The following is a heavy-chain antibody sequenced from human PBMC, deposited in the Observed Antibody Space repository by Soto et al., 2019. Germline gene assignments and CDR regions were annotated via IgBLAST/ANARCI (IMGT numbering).Heavy chain of an antibody. Sequence: QLQLQESGPGLVKPSATLSLTCTVSGGSISSSSYYWGWLRQRPGKGLEGIGSIYYSGGNYYNTSLKSRVTISVDTSKNQFSLKLSSVTAADTAVYYGAKSGQGADGTLFDYWGQGTLVTVSS. V-gene: IGHV4-39*01. D-gene: IGHD6-13*01. J-gene: IGHJ4*02. CDR2: IYYSGGN. CDR3: AKSGQGADGTLFDY. CDR1: GGSISSSSYY.